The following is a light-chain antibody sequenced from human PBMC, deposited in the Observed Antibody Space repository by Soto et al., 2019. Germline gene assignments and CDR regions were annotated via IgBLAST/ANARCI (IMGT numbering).Light chain of an antibody. CDR2: CAS. V-gene: IGKV4-1*01. CDR3: QQYYSSPWT. CDR1: QSVLYSSDNKNY. Sequence: DIVMTQSPDSLAVSLGARATINCKSGQSVLYSSDNKNYLAWYQHKAGQPPKLLIKCASTREAVVTDRFSGSGSGTDFTLTISSLQADAVAVDDCQQYYSSPWTFGQGPKVDIK. J-gene: IGKJ1*01.